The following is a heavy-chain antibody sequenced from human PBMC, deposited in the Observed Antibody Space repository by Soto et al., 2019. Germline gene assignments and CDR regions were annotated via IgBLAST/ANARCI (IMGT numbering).Heavy chain of an antibody. V-gene: IGHV4-30-2*01. D-gene: IGHD5-12*01. CDR1: GGSISSGGYS. CDR2: IYHSGST. CDR3: AAGGGLPRYC. J-gene: IGHJ4*02. Sequence: QLQLQESGSGLVKPSQTLSLTCAVSGGSISSGGYSWSWIRQPPGKGLEWIGYIYHSGSTYYNPSLQSRVTIAVDRSENQCSLKLSSVTAADTAVYYCAAGGGLPRYCWGQGTLVTVAS.